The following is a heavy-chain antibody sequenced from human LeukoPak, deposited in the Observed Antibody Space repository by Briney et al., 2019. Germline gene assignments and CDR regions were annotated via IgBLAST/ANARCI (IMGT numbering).Heavy chain of an antibody. CDR2: MNPNSGNT. D-gene: IGHD3-10*01. CDR3: ARRYDSGSYHLPH. CDR1: GYTFTSYD. V-gene: IGHV1-8*01. J-gene: IGHJ4*02. Sequence: ASVKVSCKASGYTFTSYDFNWVRQAAGQGLEWMGWMNPNSGNTGYAQKFQGRITMARNTSISTAYMELSSLTSEDTAVYFCARRYDSGSYHLPHWGQGTLVNVSS.